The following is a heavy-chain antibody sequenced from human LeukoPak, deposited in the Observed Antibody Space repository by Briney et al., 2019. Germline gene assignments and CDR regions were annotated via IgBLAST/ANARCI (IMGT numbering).Heavy chain of an antibody. Sequence: SETLSLTCTVSGGSISSGSYYWSWIRQPAGKGLEWIGRIYTSGSTNYNPSLKSRVTISVDTSKNQFSLKLSSVTAADTAVYYCARGLGRIQLWSPWGYWGQGTLVTVSS. CDR3: ARGLGRIQLWSPWGY. CDR1: GGSISSGSYY. CDR2: IYTSGST. J-gene: IGHJ4*02. V-gene: IGHV4-61*02. D-gene: IGHD5-18*01.